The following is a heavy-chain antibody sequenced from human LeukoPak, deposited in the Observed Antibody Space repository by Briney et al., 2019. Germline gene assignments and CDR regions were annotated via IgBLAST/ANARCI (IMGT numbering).Heavy chain of an antibody. D-gene: IGHD1-26*01. CDR2: ISGSGGST. CDR3: AKDRGWELRYFDY. V-gene: IGHV3-23*01. Sequence: GGSLRLSCAASGFTFSSYAMSWVRQAPGKGLEWVSAISGSGGSTYYADSVKGRFTIARDNSKNTLYLQMNSLRAEDTAVYYCAKDRGWELRYFDYWGQGTLVTVSS. J-gene: IGHJ4*02. CDR1: GFTFSSYA.